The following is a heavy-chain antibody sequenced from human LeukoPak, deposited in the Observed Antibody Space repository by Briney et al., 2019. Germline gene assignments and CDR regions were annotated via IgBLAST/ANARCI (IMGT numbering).Heavy chain of an antibody. Sequence: SETLSLTCAVYGGSFSGYYWSWIRQPPGKGLEWIGEINHGGSTNYNPSLKSRVTISVDTSKNQFSLKLSSVTAADTAVYYCARDLGYSASYWGQGTLVTVSS. D-gene: IGHD3-22*01. CDR3: ARDLGYSASY. CDR1: GGSFSGYY. J-gene: IGHJ4*02. CDR2: INHGGST. V-gene: IGHV4-34*01.